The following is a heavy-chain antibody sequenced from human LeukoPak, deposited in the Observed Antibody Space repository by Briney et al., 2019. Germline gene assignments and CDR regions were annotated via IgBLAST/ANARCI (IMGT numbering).Heavy chain of an antibody. J-gene: IGHJ5*02. V-gene: IGHV4-59*01. CDR1: GGSIGSYY. CDR2: IYYSGNT. CDR3: ARGDNWFDP. Sequence: PSETLSLTCTVSGGSIGSYYWSWIRQPPGKGLEWIGYIYYSGNTKYNPSLKSRVTISVDSSKNQFSLRLSSMTAADTAVYYCARGDNWFDPWGQGTLVTVSS.